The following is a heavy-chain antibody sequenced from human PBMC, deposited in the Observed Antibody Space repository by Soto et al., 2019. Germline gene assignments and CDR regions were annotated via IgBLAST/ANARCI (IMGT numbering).Heavy chain of an antibody. J-gene: IGHJ5*02. CDR2: IIPIFGTA. D-gene: IGHD2-2*01. CDR1: GGTFSSYA. CDR3: ARDFTSSSSDP. V-gene: IGHV1-69*01. Sequence: QVQLVQSGAEVKKPGSSVKVSCKASGGTFSSYAITWVRQAPGKGLEWMGGIIPIFGTANYAQKFQGRVTITADESLTTAYMELSSLRAEDTAVYYCARDFTSSSSDPWGQGTLVTVSS.